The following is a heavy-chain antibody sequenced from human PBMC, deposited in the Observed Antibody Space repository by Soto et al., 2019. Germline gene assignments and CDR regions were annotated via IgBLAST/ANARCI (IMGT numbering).Heavy chain of an antibody. CDR1: GGSISSSSYY. Sequence: QLQLQESGPGLVKPSETLSLTCTVSGGSISSSSYYWGWIRQPPGKGLEWIGRIYYSGSTYYNPSLKSRVTISVDTAKNQFSLKLSSVTAADTAVYYCARHRTSYYFDYWGQGTLVTVSS. CDR3: ARHRTSYYFDY. J-gene: IGHJ4*02. V-gene: IGHV4-39*01. CDR2: IYYSGST.